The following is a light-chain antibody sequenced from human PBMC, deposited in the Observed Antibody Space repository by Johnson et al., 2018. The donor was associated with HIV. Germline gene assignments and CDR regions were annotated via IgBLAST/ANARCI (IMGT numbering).Light chain of an antibody. J-gene: IGLJ1*01. Sequence: QSVLTQPPSVSAAPGQKVTISCSGSSSNIESNTVNWYQQLPGTAPKLLMYSHNQRPSGVPDRFSGSKSGTSASLAISGLQSEDEADYYCAAWDDSLNVHVFGTGTKVTVL. CDR2: SHN. CDR1: SSNIESNT. CDR3: AAWDDSLNVHV. V-gene: IGLV1-44*01.